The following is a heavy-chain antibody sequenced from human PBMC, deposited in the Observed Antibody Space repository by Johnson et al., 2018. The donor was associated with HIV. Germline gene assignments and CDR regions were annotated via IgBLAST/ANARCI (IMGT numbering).Heavy chain of an antibody. CDR3: AKGLGWELLTHDAFDI. Sequence: VQLVESGGGLIQPGGSLRLSCAASGFTVSSNYISWVRQAPGKGLEWVSVIYSGGSTYYADSVKGRFTISRDNSKNTLYLQMNSLRAEDTAVYYCAKGLGWELLTHDAFDIWGQGTMVTVSS. V-gene: IGHV3-53*01. D-gene: IGHD1-26*01. CDR1: GFTVSSNY. J-gene: IGHJ3*02. CDR2: IYSGGST.